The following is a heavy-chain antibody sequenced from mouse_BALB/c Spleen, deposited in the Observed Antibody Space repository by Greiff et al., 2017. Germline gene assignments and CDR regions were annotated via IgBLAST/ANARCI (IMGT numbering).Heavy chain of an antibody. V-gene: IGHV1-14*01. CDR2: INPYNDGT. D-gene: IGHD3-3*01. CDR1: GYTFTSYV. Sequence: EVQLQESGPELVKPGASVKMSCKASGYTFTSYVMHWVKQKPGQGLEWIGYINPYNDGTKYNEKFKGKATLTSDKSSSTAYMELSSLTSEDSAVYYCAREGWDDPFDYWGQGTTLTVSS. CDR3: AREGWDDPFDY. J-gene: IGHJ2*01.